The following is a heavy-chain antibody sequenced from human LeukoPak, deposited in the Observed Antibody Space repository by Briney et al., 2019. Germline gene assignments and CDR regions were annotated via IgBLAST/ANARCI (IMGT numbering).Heavy chain of an antibody. J-gene: IGHJ6*03. CDR1: GFTFSSYS. Sequence: PGGSLRLSCAASGFTFSSYSMNWVRQAPGKGLEWVSSISSSSSYIYYADSVKGRFTISRDNAKNSLYLQMNSLRAEDTAVYYCARDGGPGWELLRQSYYYYMDVWGKGTTVTASS. CDR2: ISSSSSYI. CDR3: ARDGGPGWELLRQSYYYYMDV. V-gene: IGHV3-21*01. D-gene: IGHD1-26*01.